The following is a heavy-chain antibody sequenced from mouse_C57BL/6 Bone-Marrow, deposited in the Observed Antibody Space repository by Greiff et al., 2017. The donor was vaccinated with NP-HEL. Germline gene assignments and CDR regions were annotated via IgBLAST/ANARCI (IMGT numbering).Heavy chain of an antibody. CDR1: GYTFTSYT. J-gene: IGHJ2*01. CDR2: INPSSGYT. V-gene: IGHV1-4*01. Sequence: QVQLQQSGAELARPGASVKMSCKASGYTFTSYTMHWVKQRPGQGLEWIGYINPSSGYTKYNQKFKDKATLTADKSSSTAYMQLSSLTSEDSAVYYCARFLLLRCYSDYWGQGTTLTVSS. D-gene: IGHD1-1*01. CDR3: ARFLLLRCYSDY.